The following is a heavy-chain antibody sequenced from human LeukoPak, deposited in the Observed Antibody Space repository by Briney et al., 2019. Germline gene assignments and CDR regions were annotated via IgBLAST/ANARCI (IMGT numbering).Heavy chain of an antibody. J-gene: IGHJ6*03. CDR1: AGSISSYY. V-gene: IGHV4-4*09. Sequence: SETLSLTCTVSAGSISSYYWTWIRQPPRKGLEWIGYIFPSGSAYYNPSLKTRLTISVDTSKNQFSLKLTSVTAADTAVYYCARRHHYSYFMDVWGKGTTVTVSS. CDR2: IFPSGSA. CDR3: ARRHHYSYFMDV.